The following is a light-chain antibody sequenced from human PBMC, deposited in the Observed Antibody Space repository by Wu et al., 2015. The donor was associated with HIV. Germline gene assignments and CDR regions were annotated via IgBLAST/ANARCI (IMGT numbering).Light chain of an antibody. Sequence: IQLTQSPSSLSASLGDRVTITCRASQGISSSLAWYQQKPGKAPKLLIYATSTLQSGVPSRFSGRGSGTNFTLTISSLQPEDFATYYCQQLNSHLWTLGQGTKVEMK. V-gene: IGKV1-9*01. J-gene: IGKJ1*01. CDR3: QQLNSHLWT. CDR1: QGISSS. CDR2: ATS.